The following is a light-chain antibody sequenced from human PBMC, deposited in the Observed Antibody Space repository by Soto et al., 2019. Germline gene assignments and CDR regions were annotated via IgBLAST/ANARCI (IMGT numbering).Light chain of an antibody. CDR2: DAS. J-gene: IGKJ1*01. CDR3: QQYNSYSRT. CDR1: QSVGSW. Sequence: DIQMTQSPSTLSASVGDRVPITCRASQSVGSWLAWYQQKPGKAPKFLIYDASSLESGVPSRFSGSGSGTEFTLTITSLQPDDFATYYCQQYNSYSRTFGQGTKVEIK. V-gene: IGKV1-5*01.